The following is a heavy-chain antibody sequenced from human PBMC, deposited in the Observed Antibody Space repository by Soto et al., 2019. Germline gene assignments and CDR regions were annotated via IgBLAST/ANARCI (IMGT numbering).Heavy chain of an antibody. CDR3: ARVGAGIYDFWSGPNAYYFDY. CDR2: IKQDGSEK. CDR1: GFTFSSYW. Sequence: GGSLRLSCAASGFTFSSYWMSWVRQAPGKGLEWVANIKQDGSEKYYVDSVKGRFTISRDNAKNSLYLQMNSLRAEDTAVYYCARVGAGIYDFWSGPNAYYFDYWGQGTLVTVSS. V-gene: IGHV3-7*01. J-gene: IGHJ4*02. D-gene: IGHD3-3*01.